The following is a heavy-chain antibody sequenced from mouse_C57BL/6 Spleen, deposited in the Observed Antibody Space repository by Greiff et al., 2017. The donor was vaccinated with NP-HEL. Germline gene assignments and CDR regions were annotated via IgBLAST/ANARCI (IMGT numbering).Heavy chain of an antibody. Sequence: VQLQQPGAELVMPGASVKLSCKASGYTFTSYWMHWVKQRPGQVLEWIGELDPSDSYTNYNQKFKGKSTLTVDKSSSTAYMQLSSLTSEDSAVYYCAVIYYEEGYWGQGTTLTVSS. V-gene: IGHV1-69*01. CDR2: LDPSDSYT. D-gene: IGHD2-4*01. J-gene: IGHJ2*01. CDR3: AVIYYEEGY. CDR1: GYTFTSYW.